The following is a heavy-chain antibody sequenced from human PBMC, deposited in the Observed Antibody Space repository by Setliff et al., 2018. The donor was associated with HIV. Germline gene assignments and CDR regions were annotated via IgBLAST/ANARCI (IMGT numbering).Heavy chain of an antibody. J-gene: IGHJ4*02. D-gene: IGHD3-10*01. CDR1: NGSFSGYY. CDR2: ISHSGST. V-gene: IGHV4-34*01. Sequence: SETLSLTCAVYNGSFSGYYWSWIRQPPGKGLEWIGEISHSGSTTYNSSLKSRVTMSVDTSKNQFSLKLNTVTAADTAMYYCALLAVPFIEGTISPLWGQGSLVTVSS. CDR3: ALLAVPFIEGTISPL.